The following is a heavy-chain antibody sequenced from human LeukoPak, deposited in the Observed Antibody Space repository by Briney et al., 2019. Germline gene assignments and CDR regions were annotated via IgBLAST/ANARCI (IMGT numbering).Heavy chain of an antibody. CDR3: AKRGLVIPVILVAFHKEASSSDS. CDR2: ISDRGSRT. D-gene: IGHD2-21*01. J-gene: IGHJ4*02. Sequence: GGSLRLSCAVSGITLSNYGMSWVRQAPGKGVEWVAGISDRGSRTNYADSVKGRFTISTDHPKTTLYLQMNSLRAADTSVSFCAKRGLVIPVILVAFHKEASSSDSWGQGAPVTVSS. CDR1: GITLSNYG. V-gene: IGHV3-23*01.